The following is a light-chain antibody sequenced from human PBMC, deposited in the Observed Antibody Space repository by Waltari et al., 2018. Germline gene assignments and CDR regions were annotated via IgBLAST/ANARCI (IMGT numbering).Light chain of an antibody. CDR3: QKYVNLPAT. J-gene: IGKJ1*01. CDR2: GAS. CDR1: QSVGTY. Sequence: EIVLTPSPGTLSLSPGERATLSCSASQSVGTYLAWYQQKPGQAPRLLIYGASNRATGIPERFSGSGSGTDFSLTISRLEPEDFAVYYCQKYVNLPATFGQGTKVEIK. V-gene: IGKV3-20*01.